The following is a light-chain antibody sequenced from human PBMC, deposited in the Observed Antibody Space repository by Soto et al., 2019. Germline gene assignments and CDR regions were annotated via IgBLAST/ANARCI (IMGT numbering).Light chain of an antibody. CDR2: EVS. J-gene: IGLJ1*01. CDR1: SSDVGSYNL. Sequence: QSVLTQPASVSGSPGQSITIPCPGTSSDVGSYNLVSWYQQHPGKAPKLMIYEVSKRPSGVSNRFSGSKSGNMASLTISGLQAEDEADYYCCSYAGSTAWVFGTGTKVTVL. V-gene: IGLV2-23*02. CDR3: CSYAGSTAWV.